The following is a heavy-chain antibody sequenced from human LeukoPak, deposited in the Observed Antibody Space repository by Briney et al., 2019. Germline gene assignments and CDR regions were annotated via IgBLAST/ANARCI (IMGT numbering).Heavy chain of an antibody. CDR3: ARLFTPSYYYDSATQDY. J-gene: IGHJ4*02. CDR1: GGSISSSRYY. V-gene: IGHV4-39*01. CDR2: IYYSGST. Sequence: SETLSLTCTVSGGSISSSRYYWGWIRQPPGKGLEWIGSIYYSGSTYYNPSLKSRVTISVDTSKNQFSLKLSSVTAADTAVYYCARLFTPSYYYDSATQDYWGQGTLVTVSP. D-gene: IGHD3-22*01.